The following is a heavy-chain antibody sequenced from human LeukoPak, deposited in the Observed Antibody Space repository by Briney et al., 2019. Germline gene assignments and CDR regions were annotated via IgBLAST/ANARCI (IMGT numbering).Heavy chain of an antibody. CDR1: GFTFTKYW. CDR2: IKQDGSDK. Sequence: GDSLRLSCAASGFTFTKYWMTWVRQAPGKGLEWVGNIKQDGSDKNYMDSVKGRFTISRDNTKNSVYLQMSSLRAEDTAVYYCAREVWGPEYWGQGALVTVSS. CDR3: AREVWGPEY. J-gene: IGHJ4*02. D-gene: IGHD1-14*01. V-gene: IGHV3-7*01.